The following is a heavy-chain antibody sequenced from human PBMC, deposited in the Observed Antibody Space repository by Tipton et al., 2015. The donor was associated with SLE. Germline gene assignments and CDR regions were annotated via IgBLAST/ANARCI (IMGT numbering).Heavy chain of an antibody. CDR1: GGSISSHY. CDR3: ARVGDTAMVHLHY. J-gene: IGHJ4*02. Sequence: TLSLTCTVSGGSISSHYWSWIRQPPGKGLEWIGEINHSGSTNYNPSLKSRVTISVDTSKNQFSLKLSSVTAADTTVYYCARVGDTAMVHLHYWGQRTLVTVS. V-gene: IGHV4-34*01. D-gene: IGHD5-18*01. CDR2: INHSGST.